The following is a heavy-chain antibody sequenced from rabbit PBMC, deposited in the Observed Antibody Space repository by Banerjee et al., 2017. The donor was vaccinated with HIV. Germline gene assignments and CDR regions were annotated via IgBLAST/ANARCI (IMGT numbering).Heavy chain of an antibody. V-gene: IGHV1S45*01. CDR2: IWTASTGTT. CDR3: ARDLAAVTGWNFGL. J-gene: IGHJ4*01. CDR1: GFSFSSSYD. Sequence: QEQLEESGGDLVKPGGTLTLTCKASGFSFSSSYDMCWVRQAPGKGLEWIACIWTASTGTTYYASWAKGRFTLSKTSSTTVTLQMTSLTAADTATYFCARDLAAVTGWNFGLWGPGTLVTVS. D-gene: IGHD7-1*01.